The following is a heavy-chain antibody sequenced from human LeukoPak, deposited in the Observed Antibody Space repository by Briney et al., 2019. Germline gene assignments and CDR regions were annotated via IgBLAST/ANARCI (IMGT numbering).Heavy chain of an antibody. J-gene: IGHJ4*02. CDR1: GGSITSYY. CDR3: ARASGYDYYGTPTYFDY. Sequence: SETLSLTCTVSGGSITSYYWSWIRQPPGKGLEWIGYIYYSGSTNYNPSLKSRVTISVDTSKNQFSLKLSSVTAADTAVYYCARASGYDYYGTPTYFDYWGQGTLVTVSS. V-gene: IGHV4-59*01. D-gene: IGHD5-12*01. CDR2: IYYSGST.